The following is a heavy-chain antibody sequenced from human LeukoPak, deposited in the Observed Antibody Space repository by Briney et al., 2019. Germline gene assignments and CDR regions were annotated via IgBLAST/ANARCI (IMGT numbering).Heavy chain of an antibody. CDR1: GDSVASNSTA. J-gene: IGHJ3*01. V-gene: IGHV6-1*01. CDR2: TYYRSKWYS. CDR3: ARGGQGDGYSADEAFDF. D-gene: IGHD5-24*01. Sequence: SQTLSLTCVISGDSVASNSTACNWIRQSPSRGLEWLGRTYYRSKWYSDYALSVKSRITINPDTSKNQFSLQLNSVTPEDTAVYYCARGGQGDGYSADEAFDFWGQGTMVTVS.